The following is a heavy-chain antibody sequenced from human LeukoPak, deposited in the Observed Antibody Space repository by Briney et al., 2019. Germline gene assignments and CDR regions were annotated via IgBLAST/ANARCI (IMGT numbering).Heavy chain of an antibody. CDR1: GFTFSSYE. V-gene: IGHV3-48*03. Sequence: TGGSRRLSCAAPGFTFSSYEMNWVRQAPGKGLEWVSYISGGGTIIYYADSVKGRFTISRDDARNSLYLQMNSLRADDTAVYYCARGMDVWGQGTTVTVSS. CDR2: ISGGGTII. J-gene: IGHJ6*02. CDR3: ARGMDV.